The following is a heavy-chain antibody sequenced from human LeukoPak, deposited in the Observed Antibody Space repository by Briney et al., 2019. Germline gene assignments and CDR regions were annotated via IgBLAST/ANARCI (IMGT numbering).Heavy chain of an antibody. Sequence: ASAKVSCKASGYTFTGYYMHWVRQAPGQGLEWMGWINPNSGGTNYAQKFQGRVTMTRDTSISTAYMELSRLRSDDTAVYYCARALRNYKNRFDPWGQGTLVTVSS. CDR3: ARALRNYKNRFDP. D-gene: IGHD1-7*01. CDR1: GYTFTGYY. CDR2: INPNSGGT. J-gene: IGHJ5*02. V-gene: IGHV1-2*02.